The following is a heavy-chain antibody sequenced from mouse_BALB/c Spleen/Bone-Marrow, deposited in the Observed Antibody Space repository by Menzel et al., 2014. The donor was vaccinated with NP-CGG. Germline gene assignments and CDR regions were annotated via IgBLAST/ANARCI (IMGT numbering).Heavy chain of an antibody. J-gene: IGHJ4*01. CDR3: AKYGGLGYAMDY. CDR2: IDPANGNT. CDR1: GFNIKDTY. V-gene: IGHV14-3*02. D-gene: IGHD1-1*01. Sequence: VQLQQSGAELVKPGASVKLSCTASGFNIKDTYMHWVKQRPEQGLEWIGRIDPANGNTKYDPKFQGKATITADTSSNTAYLQLSSLTSEDTAVYYCAKYGGLGYAMDYWGQGASGTVSS.